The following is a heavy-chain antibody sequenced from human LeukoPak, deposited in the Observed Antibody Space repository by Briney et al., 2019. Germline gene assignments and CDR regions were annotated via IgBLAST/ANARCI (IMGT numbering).Heavy chain of an antibody. CDR3: AKARSGWYRGGIDY. Sequence: GGSLRLSCAASGFTFSSDAMSWVRQAPGKGLEWFPAISGSGGSTYYADSVKGRLTISRDNSKNTLYLQMNSLRAEDTAVYYCAKARSGWYRGGIDYWGQGTLVTVSS. J-gene: IGHJ4*02. CDR1: GFTFSSDA. CDR2: ISGSGGST. V-gene: IGHV3-23*01. D-gene: IGHD6-19*01.